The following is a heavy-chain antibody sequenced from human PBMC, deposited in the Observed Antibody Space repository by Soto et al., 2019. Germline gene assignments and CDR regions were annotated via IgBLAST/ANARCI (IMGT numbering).Heavy chain of an antibody. CDR3: AREDKHLSLRGWFGL. V-gene: IGHV4-30-4*01. CDR2: IHYGGTT. Sequence: QEQLQESGPGLVKPSQTLSLTCTVSGGSISSDKYYWSWIRQSPGKCLEWIGNIHYGGTTYYTPSLKSRLSIAVVTSTNQFSLKLTSVTAADTAVYFCAREDKHLSLRGWFGLWGQGTLVSV. CDR1: GGSISSDKYY. J-gene: IGHJ5*02.